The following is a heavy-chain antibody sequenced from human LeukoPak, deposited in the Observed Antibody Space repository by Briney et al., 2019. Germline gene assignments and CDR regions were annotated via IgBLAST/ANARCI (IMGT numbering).Heavy chain of an antibody. CDR3: ARGVDFWSGSPYFDF. CDR1: GYSYNSYY. D-gene: IGHD3-3*01. Sequence: GESLKISCKASGYSYNSYYIGWVRQMPGKGLGWMGMIYPGDPETRYSPSFQGHVTISLDRSITTAYLRFNNLKASDTAMYYCARGVDFWSGSPYFDFWGQGTLVTVSS. CDR2: IYPGDPET. V-gene: IGHV5-51*01. J-gene: IGHJ4*02.